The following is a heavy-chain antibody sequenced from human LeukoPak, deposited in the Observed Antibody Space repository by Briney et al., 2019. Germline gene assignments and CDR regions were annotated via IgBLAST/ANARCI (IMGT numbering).Heavy chain of an antibody. J-gene: IGHJ4*02. D-gene: IGHD3-16*01. CDR2: ISGSGGST. Sequence: GGSLRLSCAASGFTFSNYGMTWVRQAPGKGLEWVSTISGSGGSTYYADSVKGRFTISRDNSKNTLYLQMNSLRAEDTAVYYCARVDMGEWGQGTLVTVSS. V-gene: IGHV3-23*01. CDR1: GFTFSNYG. CDR3: ARVDMGE.